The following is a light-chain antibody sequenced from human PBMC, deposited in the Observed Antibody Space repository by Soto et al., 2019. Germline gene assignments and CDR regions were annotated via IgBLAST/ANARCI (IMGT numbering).Light chain of an antibody. J-gene: IGKJ1*01. CDR2: GAS. Sequence: MMMHQPAATVSVPPEERATLSCSASQSVSSNLAWYQQKPGQAPRLLIYGASTRATGIPASFSGSGSGTEFTLSISSLQSEDFAVYYWQQYGSSGTFGQGTKVDIK. CDR1: QSVSSN. V-gene: IGKV3-15*01. CDR3: QQYGSSGT.